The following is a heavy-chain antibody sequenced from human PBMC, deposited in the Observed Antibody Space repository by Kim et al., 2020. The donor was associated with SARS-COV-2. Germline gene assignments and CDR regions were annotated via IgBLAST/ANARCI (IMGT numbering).Heavy chain of an antibody. CDR1: GGTFSSYA. CDR2: IIPIFGTA. D-gene: IGHD6-13*01. J-gene: IGHJ4*02. V-gene: IGHV1-69*13. Sequence: SVKVSCKASGGTFSSYAISWVRQAPGQGLEWMGGIIPIFGTANYAQKFQGRVTITADESTSTAYMELSSLRSEDTAVYYCASGEGYSSSWYGVGFDYWGQGTLVTVSS. CDR3: ASGEGYSSSWYGVGFDY.